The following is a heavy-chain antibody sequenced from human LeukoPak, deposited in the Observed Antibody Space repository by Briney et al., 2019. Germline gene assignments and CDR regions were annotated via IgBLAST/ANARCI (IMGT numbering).Heavy chain of an antibody. CDR3: ARGSSIYYYYGMDV. D-gene: IGHD6-19*01. V-gene: IGHV4-61*02. CDR1: GGSISSGSYY. J-gene: IGHJ6*02. CDR2: IYTSGST. Sequence: SETLSLTCTVSGGSISSGSYYWSWIRQPAGKGLEWIGRIYTSGSTNYNPSLKSRVTISVDTSKNQFSLKLSSVTAADTAVYYCARGSSIYYYYGMDVWGQGTTVTVSS.